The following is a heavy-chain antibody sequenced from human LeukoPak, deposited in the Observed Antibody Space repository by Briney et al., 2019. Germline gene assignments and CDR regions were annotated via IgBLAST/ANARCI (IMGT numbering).Heavy chain of an antibody. CDR1: GYTFTDYY. V-gene: IGHV1-69*13. CDR2: IIPIFGTA. J-gene: IGHJ3*02. Sequence: GASVKVSCKASGYTFTDYYIHWVRQAPGQGLEWMGGIIPIFGTANYAQKFQGRVTITADESTSTAYMELSSLRSEDTAVYYCACTIAARPCGGCDAFDIWGQGTMVTVSS. CDR3: ACTIAARPCGGCDAFDI. D-gene: IGHD6-6*01.